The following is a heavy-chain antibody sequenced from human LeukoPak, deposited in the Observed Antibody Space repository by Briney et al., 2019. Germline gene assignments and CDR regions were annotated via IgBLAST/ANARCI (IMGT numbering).Heavy chain of an antibody. D-gene: IGHD5-18*01. CDR1: AFTFTNYW. V-gene: IGHV3-74*01. CDR3: AKDHSYGSKAPYFDY. CDR2: IKSDGSRT. J-gene: IGHJ4*02. Sequence: GGSLRLSCAASAFTFTNYWMHWVRQAPGKGLVWVSRIKSDGSRTNYADSVKGRFTISRDNAKNTLYLQMNSLRAEDTALYYCAKDHSYGSKAPYFDYWGQGTLVTVSS.